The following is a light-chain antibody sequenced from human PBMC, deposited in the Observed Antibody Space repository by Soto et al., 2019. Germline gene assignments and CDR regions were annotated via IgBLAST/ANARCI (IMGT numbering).Light chain of an antibody. Sequence: EIVMTQSPDTLSVSPGERATLSCTASQSVSNNLAWYQQKPGQAPRLLIYGASTRATGIPARFSGVGSGTDFTLTVSSLEPEDSAVYYCQQRSDSITFGQGTRLEIK. CDR3: QQRSDSIT. J-gene: IGKJ5*01. CDR2: GAS. V-gene: IGKV3-15*01. CDR1: QSVSNN.